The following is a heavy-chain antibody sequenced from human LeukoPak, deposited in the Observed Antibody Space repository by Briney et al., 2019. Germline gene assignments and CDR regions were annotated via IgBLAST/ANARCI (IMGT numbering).Heavy chain of an antibody. CDR3: ARDPYGSGSSNYYYYGMDV. Sequence: SQTLSLTCAVSGGSISSGGYPWSWIRQPPGKGLEWIGYIYHSGSTYYNPSLKSRVTISVDTSKNQFSLKLSSVTAADTALYYCARDPYGSGSSNYYYYGMDVWGQGTTVTVSS. V-gene: IGHV4-30-2*01. CDR2: IYHSGST. CDR1: GGSISSGGYP. D-gene: IGHD3-10*01. J-gene: IGHJ6*02.